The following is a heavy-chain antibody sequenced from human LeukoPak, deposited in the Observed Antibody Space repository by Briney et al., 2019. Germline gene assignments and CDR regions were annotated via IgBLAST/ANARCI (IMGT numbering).Heavy chain of an antibody. CDR3: ARTRDDYDSGSYLGWFDP. D-gene: IGHD3-10*01. CDR2: ISPYGGST. J-gene: IGHJ5*02. V-gene: IGHV3-64*01. Sequence: GGSLRLSCAASGFTFSSYSMHRVRQAPGKGLEYVSSISPYGGSTYYANSVKGRFTISRDNSKNTLHLQMGSLRAEDTAVYYCARTRDDYDSGSYLGWFDPWGQGTRVTVSS. CDR1: GFTFSSYS.